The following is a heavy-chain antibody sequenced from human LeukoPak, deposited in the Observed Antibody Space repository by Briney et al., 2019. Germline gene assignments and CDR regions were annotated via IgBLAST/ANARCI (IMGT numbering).Heavy chain of an antibody. Sequence: GGSLRLSCTASGLTFSTSGFNWVRQAPGKGLEWVASIGPTGSDRYHADSIKGRFTISRDNANNFLYPQMNSLRAEDTAVYYCATETNGRHYDYWGQGTLPTVSS. CDR1: GLTFSTSG. J-gene: IGHJ4*02. D-gene: IGHD1-14*01. CDR2: IGPTGSDR. CDR3: ATETNGRHYDY. V-gene: IGHV3-21*06.